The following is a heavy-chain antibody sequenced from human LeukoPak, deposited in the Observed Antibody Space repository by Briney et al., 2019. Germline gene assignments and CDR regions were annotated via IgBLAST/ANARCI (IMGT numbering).Heavy chain of an antibody. Sequence: GGSLRLSCAASGFTFSSYAMSWVRQAPGKGLEWVSAIRGRGGSTYYADSGKGRFTISRDNSKNTLYLQMNSLRAEDTAVYYCAKDLVPAAISSWFDPWGQGTLVTVSS. CDR2: IRGRGGST. CDR1: GFTFSSYA. D-gene: IGHD2-2*01. V-gene: IGHV3-23*01. J-gene: IGHJ5*02. CDR3: AKDLVPAAISSWFDP.